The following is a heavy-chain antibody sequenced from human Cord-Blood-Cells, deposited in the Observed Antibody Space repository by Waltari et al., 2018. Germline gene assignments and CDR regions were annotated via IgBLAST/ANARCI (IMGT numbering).Heavy chain of an antibody. D-gene: IGHD6-13*01. CDR3: ARLAAAGTGLWDY. CDR2: IYYSGST. J-gene: IGHJ4*02. V-gene: IGHV4-39*07. CDR1: GGSISSSSYY. Sequence: QLQLQESGPGLVKPSETLSLTCTVSGGSISSSSYYWGWIRQPPGKGLEWLGSIYYSGSTYYNPSLKSRVTISVDTSKNQFSLKLSSVTAADTAVYYCARLAAAGTGLWDYWGQGILVTVSS.